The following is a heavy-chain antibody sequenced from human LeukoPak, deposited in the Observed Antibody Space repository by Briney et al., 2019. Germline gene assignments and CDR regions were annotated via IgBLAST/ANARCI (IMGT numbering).Heavy chain of an antibody. Sequence: GRSLRLSCAASGFTFGSYGMHWVRQAPGKGLEWVAVISYDGSNKYYADSVKGRFTISRDNSKNTLYLQMNSLRAEDTAVYYCARDPGIAVAGTGDYWGQGTLVTVSS. CDR1: GFTFGSYG. V-gene: IGHV3-30*03. D-gene: IGHD6-19*01. J-gene: IGHJ4*02. CDR2: ISYDGSNK. CDR3: ARDPGIAVAGTGDY.